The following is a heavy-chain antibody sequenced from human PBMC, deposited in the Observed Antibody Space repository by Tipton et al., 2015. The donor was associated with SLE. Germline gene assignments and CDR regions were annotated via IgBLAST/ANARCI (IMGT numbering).Heavy chain of an antibody. Sequence: QLVQSGAEEKKPGASVKVSCKASGYTFSNHFVHWVRQAPGQGLEWLGRINPNSGGFNYAEKFQGRVSMTRDTSLSSVYMELTGLQSHDTAVYFCAGVRCGCAVALDLWGQGTLINVSS. J-gene: IGHJ5*02. CDR3: AGVRCGCAVALDL. V-gene: IGHV1-2*06. D-gene: IGHD5-12*01. CDR2: INPNSGGF. CDR1: GYTFSNHF.